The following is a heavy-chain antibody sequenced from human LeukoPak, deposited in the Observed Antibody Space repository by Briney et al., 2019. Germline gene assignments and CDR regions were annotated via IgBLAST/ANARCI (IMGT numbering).Heavy chain of an antibody. CDR1: GFTFSNAW. Sequence: PGGSLRLSCAASGFTFSNAWMSWLRQAPGKGLEWVGRIKSKTDGGTTDYAAPVKGRFTISRDDSKNTLYLQMNSLKTEDTAVYYCTTTGGEGVIRFLEWLGTPTTPGINYWGQGTLVTVSS. J-gene: IGHJ4*02. CDR2: IKSKTDGGTT. CDR3: TTTGGEGVIRFLEWLGTPTTPGINY. V-gene: IGHV3-15*01. D-gene: IGHD3-3*01.